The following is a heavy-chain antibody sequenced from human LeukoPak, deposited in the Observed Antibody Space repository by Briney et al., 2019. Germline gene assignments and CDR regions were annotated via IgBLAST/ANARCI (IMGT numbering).Heavy chain of an antibody. V-gene: IGHV3-23*01. CDR3: AKGIYSSGWSYFDY. CDR2: ISNGNT. Sequence: GGSLRLSCAASGFPFSNHAMSWVRQPPGKGLEWVSAISNGNTYYADSVRGRFTTSRDDSKNMVYLQMNSLRAEDTAVYYCAKGIYSSGWSYFDYWGQGTLVTVSS. CDR1: GFPFSNHA. J-gene: IGHJ4*02. D-gene: IGHD6-19*01.